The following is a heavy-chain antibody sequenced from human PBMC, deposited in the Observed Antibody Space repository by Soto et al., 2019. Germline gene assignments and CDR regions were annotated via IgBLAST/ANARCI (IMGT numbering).Heavy chain of an antibody. V-gene: IGHV1-8*01. CDR1: GYTFPSYD. CDR3: ARIPPYCSGGSCYFAG. CDR2: MNPNSGNT. Sequence: ASVKVSCKASGYTFPSYDINWVRQATGQGLEWMGWMNPNSGNTGYAQKFQGRVTMTRNTSISTAYMELSSLRSEDTAVYYCARIPPYCSGGSCYFAGWGQGTTVTVS. J-gene: IGHJ6*02. D-gene: IGHD2-15*01.